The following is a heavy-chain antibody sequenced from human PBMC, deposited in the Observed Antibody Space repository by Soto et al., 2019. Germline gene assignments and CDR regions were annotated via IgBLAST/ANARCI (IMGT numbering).Heavy chain of an antibody. CDR2: IKQDGSEK. CDR1: GFTFSSYW. D-gene: IGHD3-10*01. CDR3: ARDSITMVRGLRNYYYYMEV. V-gene: IGHV3-7*01. Sequence: PGGSLRLSCAASGFTFSSYWMSWVRQAPGKGLEWVANIKQDGSEKYYVDSVKGRFTISRDNAKNSLYLQMNSLRAEDTAVYYCARDSITMVRGLRNYYYYMEVWGKGTTVTVSS. J-gene: IGHJ6*03.